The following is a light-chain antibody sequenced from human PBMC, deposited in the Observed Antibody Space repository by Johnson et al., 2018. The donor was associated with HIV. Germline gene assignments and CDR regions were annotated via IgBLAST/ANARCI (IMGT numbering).Light chain of an antibody. CDR3: GTLDNSLSIGYV. Sequence: QAVLTQPPSVSAAPGQKVTISCSGSSSNIGNNYVSWYQQLPGTAPKLLIYENNKRPSGIPDRFSGSKSGTSATLGITGLQAGDGADYYCGTLDNSLSIGYVFGTGTKVTVL. CDR2: ENN. CDR1: SSNIGNNY. J-gene: IGLJ1*01. V-gene: IGLV1-51*02.